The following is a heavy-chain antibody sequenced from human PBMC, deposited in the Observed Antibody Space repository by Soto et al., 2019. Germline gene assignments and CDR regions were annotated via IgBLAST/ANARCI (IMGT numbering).Heavy chain of an antibody. CDR3: ARGVATDYGYYGYFQY. V-gene: IGHV1-18*01. J-gene: IGHJ1*01. Sequence: QVQLVQSGAEVKEPGASVKVSCKTSGYNFRGYVISWLRQATGHALEWLAWLAPYNGNTKNAQKVQGRVTMTIDTSTSTAYMELRGMKSADTAVYYCARGVATDYGYYGYFQYWGQGTLVTVSS. D-gene: IGHD4-17*01. CDR1: GYNFRGYV. CDR2: LAPYNGNT.